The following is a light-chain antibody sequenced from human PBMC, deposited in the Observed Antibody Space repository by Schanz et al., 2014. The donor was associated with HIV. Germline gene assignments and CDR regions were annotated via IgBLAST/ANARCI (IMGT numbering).Light chain of an antibody. Sequence: QSVLTQPPSVSGAPGQRVTISCTGSSSNIGSVYDVHWYQQLPGTAPKHLIFANSDRPSGVPDRFSGSKSGTSASLAITGLQAEDEADYYCCLYTGSGTLVFGGGTKLTVL. J-gene: IGLJ2*01. CDR3: CLYTGSGTLV. V-gene: IGLV1-40*01. CDR2: ANS. CDR1: SSNIGSVYD.